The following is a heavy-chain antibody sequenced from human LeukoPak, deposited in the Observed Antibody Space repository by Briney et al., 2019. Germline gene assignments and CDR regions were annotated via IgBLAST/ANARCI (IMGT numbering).Heavy chain of an antibody. CDR2: ISYDGSNK. CDR3: AKVGGLGYSPGY. J-gene: IGHJ4*02. D-gene: IGHD2-15*01. Sequence: PGRSLRLSCAASGFTFSSYGMHWVRQAPGKGLEGVAVISYDGSNKYYADSVKGRFTISRDNSKNTLYLQMNSLRAEDTAVYYCAKVGGLGYSPGYWGQGTLVTVSS. V-gene: IGHV3-30*18. CDR1: GFTFSSYG.